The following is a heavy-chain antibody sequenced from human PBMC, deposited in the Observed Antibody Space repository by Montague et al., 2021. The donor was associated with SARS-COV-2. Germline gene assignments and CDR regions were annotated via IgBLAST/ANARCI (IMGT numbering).Heavy chain of an antibody. D-gene: IGHD3-10*01. CDR2: INHSGST. V-gene: IGHV4-34*01. Sequence: SETLSLTCAVYGGSFSGYYWSWIRQPPGKGLEWIGEINHSGSTNYNLSLKSRVTIPVDTSKNQFSLKLSSVTAADTAVYYCARVRYYGSGTSLGMDVRGQGTTVTVSS. CDR3: ARVRYYGSGTSLGMDV. CDR1: GGSFSGYY. J-gene: IGHJ6*02.